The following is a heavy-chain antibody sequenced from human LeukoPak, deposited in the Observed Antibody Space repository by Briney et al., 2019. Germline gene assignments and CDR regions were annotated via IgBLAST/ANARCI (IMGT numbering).Heavy chain of an antibody. CDR2: IRQGGSEK. D-gene: IGHD2-15*01. CDR3: ARDSSPRNGYDAFDI. V-gene: IGHV3-7*01. CDR1: GFTFSTYW. Sequence: GGSLRLSCAASGFTFSTYWMTWVRQAPGKGREWVANIRQGGSEKFYVDSVKGRFTISRDNAKNSLYLQMISLRAEDTAVYYCARDSSPRNGYDAFDIWGQGTMVTVSS. J-gene: IGHJ3*02.